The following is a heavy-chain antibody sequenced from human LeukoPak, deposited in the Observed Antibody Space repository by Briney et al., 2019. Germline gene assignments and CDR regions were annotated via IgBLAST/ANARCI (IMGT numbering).Heavy chain of an antibody. CDR3: AKDGGPRGFSYGYPSYYGMDV. V-gene: IGHV3-30*18. J-gene: IGHJ6*02. Sequence: GGSLRLSCAASGFTFSNYGMHWVRQAPGKGLEWVVVISYDGSNKYYGDSVKGRFTISRDNSKNTLYLQMNSLRGEDTAVYYCAKDGGPRGFSYGYPSYYGMDVWGQGTTVTVSS. D-gene: IGHD5-18*01. CDR2: ISYDGSNK. CDR1: GFTFSNYG.